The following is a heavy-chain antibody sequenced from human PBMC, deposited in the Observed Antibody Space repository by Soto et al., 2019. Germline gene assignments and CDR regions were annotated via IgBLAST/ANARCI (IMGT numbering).Heavy chain of an antibody. Sequence: LSCAASGFXFSSYAMSWVRQSPGKGLECVSAISGSVGSTYYSDSLKVRFTISRYNSNSTLYLQMNSLRSEYAAVYYCAKDQGWLQSGPFDYWGQGTLGTVS. V-gene: IGHV3-23*01. CDR2: ISGSVGST. CDR1: GFXFSSYA. J-gene: IGHJ4*02. D-gene: IGHD5-12*01. CDR3: AKDQGWLQSGPFDY.